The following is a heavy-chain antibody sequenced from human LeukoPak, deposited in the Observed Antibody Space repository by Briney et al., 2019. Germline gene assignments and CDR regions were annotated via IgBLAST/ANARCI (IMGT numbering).Heavy chain of an antibody. CDR1: EFTFSTYS. Sequence: GGSLRLPCAASEFTFSTYSMNWVRQAPGKGLEWVSSISSNSRYINYADSVRGRFTISRDNAKNSLYLQMNSLRAEDTAVYYCARDRSQGSGSSGYYPDALNIWGQGTMVTVSS. CDR3: ARDRSQGSGSSGYYPDALNI. D-gene: IGHD3-22*01. V-gene: IGHV3-21*01. CDR2: ISSNSRYI. J-gene: IGHJ3*02.